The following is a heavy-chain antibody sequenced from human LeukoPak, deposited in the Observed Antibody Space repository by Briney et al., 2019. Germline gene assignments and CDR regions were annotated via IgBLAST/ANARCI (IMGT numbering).Heavy chain of an antibody. J-gene: IGHJ4*02. CDR3: ARELDYDILTGYSSPPGV. V-gene: IGHV3-74*01. CDR1: GFTFSSYW. D-gene: IGHD3-9*01. Sequence: GGSLRLSCAASGFTFSSYWMHWVRQAPGKGLVWVSRINSDGSSTSYADSVKGRFTISRGNAKNTLYLQMNSLRAEDTAVYYCARELDYDILTGYSSPPGVWGQGTLVTVSS. CDR2: INSDGSST.